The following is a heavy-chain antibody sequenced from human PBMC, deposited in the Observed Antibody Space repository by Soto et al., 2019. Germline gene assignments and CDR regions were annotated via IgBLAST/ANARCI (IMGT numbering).Heavy chain of an antibody. D-gene: IGHD4-4*01. J-gene: IGHJ6*02. CDR2: INPNSGGT. Sequence: ASVKVSCKASGYTFTGYYMHWVRQAPGQGLEWMGWINPNSGGTNYAQKFQGWVTMTRDTSISTAYMELSRLRSDDTAVYYCASDQGDYSIAHYYYYGMDVWGQGTTVTVSS. V-gene: IGHV1-2*04. CDR1: GYTFTGYY. CDR3: ASDQGDYSIAHYYYYGMDV.